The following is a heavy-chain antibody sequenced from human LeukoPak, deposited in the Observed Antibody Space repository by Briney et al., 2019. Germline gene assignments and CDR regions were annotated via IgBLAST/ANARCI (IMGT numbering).Heavy chain of an antibody. CDR2: IYSGGST. Sequence: GGSLRLSCAASGFTVSSNYMSWVRQAPGKGLEWVSVIYSGGSTYYADSVKGRFTISRDNSKNTLYLQMNSLRAEDTAVYYCTRFYSSGWYVNGDHWGQGTLVTVSS. J-gene: IGHJ4*02. V-gene: IGHV3-66*01. CDR3: TRFYSSGWYVNGDH. CDR1: GFTVSSNY. D-gene: IGHD6-19*01.